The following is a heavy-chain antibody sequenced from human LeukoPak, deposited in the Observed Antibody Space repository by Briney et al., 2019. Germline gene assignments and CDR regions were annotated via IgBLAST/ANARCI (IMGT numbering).Heavy chain of an antibody. Sequence: GGSLRLSCAASGFTVSSNYMSWVRQAPGKGLEWVSAISGSGGSTYYADSVKGRFTISRDNSKNTLYLQMNSLRAEDTAVYYCAKDVPYRYYYDEGGYFDYWGQGTLVTVSS. CDR2: ISGSGGST. J-gene: IGHJ4*02. CDR1: GFTVSSNY. CDR3: AKDVPYRYYYDEGGYFDY. D-gene: IGHD3-22*01. V-gene: IGHV3-23*01.